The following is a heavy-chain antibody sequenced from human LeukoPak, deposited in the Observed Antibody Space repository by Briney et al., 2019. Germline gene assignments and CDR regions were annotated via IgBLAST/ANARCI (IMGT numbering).Heavy chain of an antibody. Sequence: ASVKVSCKASGYTFTGYYMHWVRQAPGQGLEWMGWVNPNSGGTNYAQKFQGGATMTRDTSISTAYMELSRLRSDDTAVYYCARDGYGDYLEYFDCWGQGTLVTVSS. CDR1: GYTFTGYY. D-gene: IGHD4-17*01. J-gene: IGHJ4*02. CDR3: ARDGYGDYLEYFDC. V-gene: IGHV1-2*02. CDR2: VNPNSGGT.